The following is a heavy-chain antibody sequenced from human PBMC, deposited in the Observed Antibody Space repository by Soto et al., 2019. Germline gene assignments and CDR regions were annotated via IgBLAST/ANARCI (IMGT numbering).Heavy chain of an antibody. J-gene: IGHJ4*02. CDR2: ISGSGVNT. CDR3: AKDTTFLGYCSGGGCYGIDY. D-gene: IGHD2-15*01. V-gene: IGHV3-23*01. CDR1: GCTFSSYA. Sequence: PGGSLRLSCAASGCTFSSYAMSWVRQAPGKGLEWVSGISGSGVNTYYADSVKGRFTISRDNSKNTLYLLMNSLRAEDTAVYYCAKDTTFLGYCSGGGCYGIDYWGQGSLVTVSS.